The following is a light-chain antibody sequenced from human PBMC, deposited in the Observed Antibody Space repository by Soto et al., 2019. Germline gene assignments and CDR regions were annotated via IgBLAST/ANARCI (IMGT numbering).Light chain of an antibody. V-gene: IGKV3-15*01. CDR2: GAS. Sequence: ETLFMQSPATVSLSPGDRATLPCRASQSVSSNKLAWYQQKPGEAPRLLIYGASTRDTGIPARFSGSGSGTEFTLTISRLQSEDFAVYYCQQYDNWPWTFGQGTKVDIK. J-gene: IGKJ1*01. CDR1: QSVSSN. CDR3: QQYDNWPWT.